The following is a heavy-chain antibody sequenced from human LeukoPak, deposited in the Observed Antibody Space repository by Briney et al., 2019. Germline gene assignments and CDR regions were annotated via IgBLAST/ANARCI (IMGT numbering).Heavy chain of an antibody. CDR2: VNPDDSDT. Sequence: GESWKISCKVSGYSFTTYGIAWVRQMPGKGLEWMGIVNPDDSDTIYSPSFQGQVTISADESITTAYLQWSSLKASDTAMYYCARLRWPRGGRSSFDFWGQGALVTVSS. D-gene: IGHD3-10*01. V-gene: IGHV5-51*01. CDR1: GYSFTTYG. CDR3: ARLRWPRGGRSSFDF. J-gene: IGHJ4*02.